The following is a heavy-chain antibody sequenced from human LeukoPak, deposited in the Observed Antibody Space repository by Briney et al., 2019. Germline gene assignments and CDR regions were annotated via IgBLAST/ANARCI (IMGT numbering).Heavy chain of an antibody. J-gene: IGHJ5*02. D-gene: IGHD6-19*01. CDR2: FYHSGGT. CDR1: GGSVSSYY. Sequence: SETLSLSCSVSGGSVSSYYWNWIRQPPGKGLEWISFFYHSGGTHYNPSLKSRVTISLGTYKSQVSLILNSVTAADTAVDYCARGYSSGWNGRVAFDPWGQGTLVTVSS. V-gene: IGHV4-59*02. CDR3: ARGYSSGWNGRVAFDP.